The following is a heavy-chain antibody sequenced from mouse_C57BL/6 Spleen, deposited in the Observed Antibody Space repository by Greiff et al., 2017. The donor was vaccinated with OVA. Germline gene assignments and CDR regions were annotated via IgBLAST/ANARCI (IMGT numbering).Heavy chain of an antibody. CDR2: IWWDDDK. D-gene: IGHD1-1*01. Sequence: QVTLKESGPGILQPSQTLSLTCSFSGFSLSTFGMGVGWIRQPSGKGLEWLAHIWWDDDKYYNPALKSRLTISKDTSKNQVFLKIANVDTADTATYYCARIENLYGSSLYYYAMDYWGQGTSVTVSS. V-gene: IGHV8-8*01. J-gene: IGHJ4*01. CDR1: GFSLSTFGMG. CDR3: ARIENLYGSSLYYYAMDY.